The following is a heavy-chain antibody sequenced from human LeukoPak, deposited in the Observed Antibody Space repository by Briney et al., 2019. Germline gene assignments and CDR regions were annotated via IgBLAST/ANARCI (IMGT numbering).Heavy chain of an antibody. J-gene: IGHJ5*02. CDR3: ARGTINFGVVTGRFDP. CDR2: IIPIFGTA. V-gene: IGHV1-69*01. Sequence: SVKVSCKASGGTFSSYAISWVRQAPGQGLERMGGIIPIFGTANYAQKFQGRVTITADESTSTAYMELSSLRPEDTAVYYCARGTINFGVVTGRFDPWGQGTLVTVSS. D-gene: IGHD3-3*01. CDR1: GGTFSSYA.